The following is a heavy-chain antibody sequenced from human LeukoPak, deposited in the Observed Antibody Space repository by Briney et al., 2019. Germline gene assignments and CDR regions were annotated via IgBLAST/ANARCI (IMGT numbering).Heavy chain of an antibody. CDR2: INPNSGGT. D-gene: IGHD6-13*01. V-gene: IGHV1-2*02. CDR1: GYTFTGYY. Sequence: ASVKVSRKASGYTFTGYYMHWVRQAPGQGLEWMGWINPNSGGTNYAQKFQGRVTMTRDTSISTAYMELSRLRSDDTAVYYCAREPGIAAAGTRDYWGQGTLVTVSS. J-gene: IGHJ4*02. CDR3: AREPGIAAAGTRDY.